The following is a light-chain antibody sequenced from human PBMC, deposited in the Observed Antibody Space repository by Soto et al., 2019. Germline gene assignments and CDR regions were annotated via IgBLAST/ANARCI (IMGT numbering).Light chain of an antibody. CDR1: QSVLANSTNKSY. J-gene: IGKJ2*01. CDR3: HQYYTTPQT. CDR2: WAS. Sequence: VLTQSPSSLAVSLGERATVNCRSSQSVLANSTNKSYLAWYQKKPGPPPKLLVHWASVWEAGVPDRFSGGGSGTDFTLTISSLQAEDVAVYYCHQYYTTPQTFGQGTQLEIK. V-gene: IGKV4-1*01.